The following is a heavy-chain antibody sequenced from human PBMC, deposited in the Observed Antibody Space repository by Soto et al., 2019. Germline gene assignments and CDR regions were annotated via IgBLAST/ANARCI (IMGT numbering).Heavy chain of an antibody. CDR2: IYHSGST. J-gene: IGHJ6*02. Sequence: PSETLSLTCAVSGGSISSSNWWSWVRQPPRKGLEWIGEIYHSGSTNYNPSLKSRVTISVDKSKNQFSLKLSSVTAADTAVYYCARESVAAAGTDYYYGMEVWGQGTSVTV. D-gene: IGHD6-13*01. V-gene: IGHV4-4*02. CDR1: GGSISSSNW. CDR3: ARESVAAAGTDYYYGMEV.